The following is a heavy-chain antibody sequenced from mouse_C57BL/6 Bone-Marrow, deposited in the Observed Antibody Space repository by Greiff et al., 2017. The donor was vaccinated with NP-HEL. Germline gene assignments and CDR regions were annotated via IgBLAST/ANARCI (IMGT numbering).Heavy chain of an antibody. CDR3: AREGGYYGSPFAY. CDR1: GYSIISGYY. J-gene: IGHJ3*01. D-gene: IGHD1-1*01. Sequence: EVKLVESGPGLVKPSQSLSLTCSVTGYSIISGYYWNWIRQFPGNKLEWMAYIRYDGSNNYNPSLKNRISITRDISKNQLFLKLTSVTTEDTATYYGAREGGYYGSPFAYWGQGTLVTVSA. V-gene: IGHV3-6*01. CDR2: IRYDGSN.